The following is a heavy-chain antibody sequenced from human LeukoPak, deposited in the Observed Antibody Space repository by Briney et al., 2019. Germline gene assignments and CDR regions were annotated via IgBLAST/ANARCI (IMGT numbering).Heavy chain of an antibody. CDR1: GYTFTGFY. Sequence: VASVKVSCKASGYTFTGFYIHWARQAPGQGLEWMGWINPNSGGTNYAQKFQGRVTMTRDTSISTAYMELSRLTSDDTAIYYCARDWFVDSGDDPFPFDYWGQGTLVSVSS. CDR3: ARDWFVDSGDDPFPFDY. CDR2: INPNSGGT. J-gene: IGHJ4*02. V-gene: IGHV1-2*02. D-gene: IGHD5-12*01.